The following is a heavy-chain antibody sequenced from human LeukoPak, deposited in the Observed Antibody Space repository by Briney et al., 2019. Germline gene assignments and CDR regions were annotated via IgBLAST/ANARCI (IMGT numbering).Heavy chain of an antibody. CDR2: FDPEDGET. Sequence: ASVKVSCKVSGYTLTELSMHWVRQAPGKGLEWMGGFDPEDGETIYAQKFQGRVTMTEDTSTDTAYMELSSLRSEDTAVYYCATEAPDILTGYYKNNWFDPWGQGTLVTVSS. D-gene: IGHD3-9*01. V-gene: IGHV1-24*01. CDR3: ATEAPDILTGYYKNNWFDP. CDR1: GYTLTELS. J-gene: IGHJ5*02.